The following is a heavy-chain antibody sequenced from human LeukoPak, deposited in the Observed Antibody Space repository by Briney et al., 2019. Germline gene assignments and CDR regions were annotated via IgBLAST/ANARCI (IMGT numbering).Heavy chain of an antibody. CDR3: AKRIVVVSGSGYFDY. Sequence: SGGSLRLSCAASGFTFSSYAMSWVRRAPGKGLEWVSAISGSGGSTYYADSVKGRLTISRDNSKNTLYLQMNSLRAEDTAVYYCAKRIVVVSGSGYFDYWGQGTLVTVSS. J-gene: IGHJ4*02. V-gene: IGHV3-23*01. D-gene: IGHD3-22*01. CDR1: GFTFSSYA. CDR2: ISGSGGST.